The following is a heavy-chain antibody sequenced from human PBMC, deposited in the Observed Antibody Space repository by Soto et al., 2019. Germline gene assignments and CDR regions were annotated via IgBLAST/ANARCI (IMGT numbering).Heavy chain of an antibody. CDR3: AKGARRESAPERGRGSSWSASRYGMDV. CDR2: ISGSGGST. Sequence: EVQLLESGGGLVQPGGSLRLSCAASGFTFSSYAMSWVRQAPGKGLEWVSAISGSGGSTYYADSVKGRFTIPRDNSKNTLYLQMNSLRAEDTAVYYCAKGARRESAPERGRGSSWSASRYGMDVWGQGTTVTVSS. D-gene: IGHD6-13*01. CDR1: GFTFSSYA. V-gene: IGHV3-23*01. J-gene: IGHJ6*02.